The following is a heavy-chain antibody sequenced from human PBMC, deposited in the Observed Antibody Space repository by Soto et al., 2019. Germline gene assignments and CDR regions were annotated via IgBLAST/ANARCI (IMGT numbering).Heavy chain of an antibody. J-gene: IGHJ3*02. D-gene: IGHD2-15*01. Sequence: PSETLSLTCAVYGGSFSGYYWSWIRQPPGKGLEWIGEISHSGSTNYNPSLKSRVTISVDTSKNQFSLKLSSVTAADTAVYYCARGLGCSGGSCYAFDIWGQGTMVTLAS. V-gene: IGHV4-34*01. CDR3: ARGLGCSGGSCYAFDI. CDR1: GGSFSGYY. CDR2: ISHSGST.